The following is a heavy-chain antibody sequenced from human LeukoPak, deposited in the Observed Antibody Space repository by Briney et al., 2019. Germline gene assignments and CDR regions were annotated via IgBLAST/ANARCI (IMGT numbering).Heavy chain of an antibody. V-gene: IGHV3-21*01. CDR2: ISSSSSYI. Sequence: PEGSLRLSCAASGFTFSSYSVNWVRQAPGKGLEWVSSISSSSSYIYYADSVKGRFTISRDNAKNSLYLQMNSLRAEDTAVYYCARGGIVGADIDYWGQGTLVTVSS. J-gene: IGHJ4*02. CDR1: GFTFSSYS. CDR3: ARGGIVGADIDY. D-gene: IGHD1-26*01.